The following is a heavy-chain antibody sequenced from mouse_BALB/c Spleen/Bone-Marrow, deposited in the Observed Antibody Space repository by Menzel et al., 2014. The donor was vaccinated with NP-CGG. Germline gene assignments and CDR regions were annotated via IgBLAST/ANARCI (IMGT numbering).Heavy chain of an antibody. CDR3: ARGNPFDF. CDR1: GYTFSNYW. V-gene: IGHV1-9*01. Sequence: VQLQQSGGELMKPGASVKISCKATGYTFSNYWIQWVKQRPGHGPEWIGEILPGSDNTNYNEMFKGKATFTADTSSNTAYMQLSSLTSEDSAVYYCARGNPFDFWGQGTTLTASS. J-gene: IGHJ2*01. CDR2: ILPGSDNT.